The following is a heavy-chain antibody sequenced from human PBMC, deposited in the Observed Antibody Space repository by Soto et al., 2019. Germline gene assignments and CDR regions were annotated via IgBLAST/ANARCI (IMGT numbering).Heavy chain of an antibody. CDR2: ISSSSNYI. CDR1: GFTFSSYN. D-gene: IGHD4-17*01. CDR3: AAGKAYGDPNAFDY. J-gene: IGHJ4*02. V-gene: IGHV3-21*02. Sequence: EVQLVESGGGLVKPGGSLRLSCTASGFTFSSYNMNWVRQAPGKGLEWVSSISSSSNYIYYADSMKGRFTISRDNSKNSRYLQMISLTAEDTAVYDCAAGKAYGDPNAFDYWVQGTLFTVS.